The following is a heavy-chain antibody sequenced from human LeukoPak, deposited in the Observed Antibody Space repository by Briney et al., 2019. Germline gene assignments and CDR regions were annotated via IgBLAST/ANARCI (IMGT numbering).Heavy chain of an antibody. CDR2: ISSRSTYG. CDR1: GFTFSSYS. D-gene: IGHD3-22*01. Sequence: GGSLRLSCAASGFTFSSYSMNWVRQAPGKGLEWVSSISSRSTYGNYGDLVKGRFTISRDNAKNSLYLQMNSLRGEDTAVYYCARLNYYDDSGSSLGAMDVWGQGTTVTVSS. J-gene: IGHJ6*02. CDR3: ARLNYYDDSGSSLGAMDV. V-gene: IGHV3-21*01.